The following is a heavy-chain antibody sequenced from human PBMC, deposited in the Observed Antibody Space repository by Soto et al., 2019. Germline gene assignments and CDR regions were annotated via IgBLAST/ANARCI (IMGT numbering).Heavy chain of an antibody. CDR3: AKAGGGFGDFVHH. Sequence: GGSLRLSCAASGFTFSSYGMHWVRQAPGKGLEWVAGILYDGSDKYYADSVKGRFTISRESSKNTLYLQMNSLSSEDSAVYYCAKAGGGFGDFVHHWGQGTPVTVSS. D-gene: IGHD3-10*01. V-gene: IGHV3-30*18. CDR1: GFTFSSYG. J-gene: IGHJ4*02. CDR2: ILYDGSDK.